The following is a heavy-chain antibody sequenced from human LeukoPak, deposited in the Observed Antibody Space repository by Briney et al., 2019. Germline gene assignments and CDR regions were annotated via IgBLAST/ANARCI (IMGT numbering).Heavy chain of an antibody. CDR1: GFTFSSYW. Sequence: GGSLTLSCAASGFTFSSYWMSWVRQAPGKGLEWVANIKQDGSEKYYVDSVKGRFTISRDNAKNSLYLQMNSLRAEDTAVYYCARDMGTYEYVWGTYLLKSDYWGQGTLVTVSS. CDR2: IKQDGSEK. J-gene: IGHJ4*02. V-gene: IGHV3-7*01. CDR3: ARDMGTYEYVWGTYLLKSDY. D-gene: IGHD3-16*02.